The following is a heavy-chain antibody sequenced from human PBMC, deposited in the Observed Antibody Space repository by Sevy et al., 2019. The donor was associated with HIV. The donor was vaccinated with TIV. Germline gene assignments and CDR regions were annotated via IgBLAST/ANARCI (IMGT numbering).Heavy chain of an antibody. CDR3: AKDRWGLQYYFDF. J-gene: IGHJ4*02. Sequence: GGSLRLSCAASGFTFSSYGMHWFRQAPGKGLEWVAPISYDGSNKYYADSVKGRFTISRDNSKNTLDLQMNSLRAEDTAVYYCAKDRWGLQYYFDFWGQGTLVTVSS. V-gene: IGHV3-30*18. D-gene: IGHD2-15*01. CDR2: ISYDGSNK. CDR1: GFTFSSYG.